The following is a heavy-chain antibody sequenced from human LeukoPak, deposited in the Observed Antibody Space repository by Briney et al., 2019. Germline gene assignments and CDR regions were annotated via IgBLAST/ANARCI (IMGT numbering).Heavy chain of an antibody. Sequence: NPSETLSLTCTVSGGSISSYYWSWIRQPPGKGLEWIGYIYYSGSTNYNPSLKSRVTISVDTSKNQFSLKLSSVTAADTAVYYCARVGTLWYYYHYMDVWGKGTTVTVSS. CDR3: ARVGTLWYYYHYMDV. CDR1: GGSISSYY. CDR2: IYYSGST. V-gene: IGHV4-59*01. D-gene: IGHD1-1*01. J-gene: IGHJ6*03.